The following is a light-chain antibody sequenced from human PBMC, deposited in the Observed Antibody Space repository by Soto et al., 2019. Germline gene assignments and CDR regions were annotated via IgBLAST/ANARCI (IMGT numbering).Light chain of an antibody. V-gene: IGKV1-9*01. CDR2: GAS. J-gene: IGKJ3*01. CDR3: QQLNSYPLT. Sequence: DIQLTQSPSFLSASVGGRVTITCRASQAISSHLAWYQQKPGKAPNLLIYGASTLQSGVPSRFSGSGSGTHFTPTIRSLQPADFATYSCQQLNSYPLTFGPGTTVDIK. CDR1: QAISSH.